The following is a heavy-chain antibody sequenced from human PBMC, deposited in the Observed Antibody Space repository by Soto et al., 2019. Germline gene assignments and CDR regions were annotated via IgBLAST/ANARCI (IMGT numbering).Heavy chain of an antibody. CDR1: GFTFSSYA. J-gene: IGHJ4*02. Sequence: EVQLLESGGGLVQPGGSLRLSCAASGFTFSSYAMSWVRQAPGKGLEWVSAISGSGGSTYYADSVKGRFTMSRDNSKTTLYLQMTSLRAEDTAVYYCAKQTRGAAWYYFDYWGQGTLVTVSS. D-gene: IGHD2-8*01. V-gene: IGHV3-23*01. CDR2: ISGSGGST. CDR3: AKQTRGAAWYYFDY.